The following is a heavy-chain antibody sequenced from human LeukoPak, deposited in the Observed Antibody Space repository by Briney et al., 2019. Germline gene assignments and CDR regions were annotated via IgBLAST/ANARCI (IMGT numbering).Heavy chain of an antibody. Sequence: SETLSLTCTVSGGSISSSSYYWSWIRQPAGKGLEWIGRIYTSVSTNYNPSLKSRVTMSVDTSKNQFSLKLSSVTAADTAVYYCARDKYYYDSSGYYSFDYWGQGTLVTVSS. CDR2: IYTSVST. CDR3: ARDKYYYDSSGYYSFDY. D-gene: IGHD3-22*01. J-gene: IGHJ4*02. V-gene: IGHV4-61*02. CDR1: GGSISSSSYY.